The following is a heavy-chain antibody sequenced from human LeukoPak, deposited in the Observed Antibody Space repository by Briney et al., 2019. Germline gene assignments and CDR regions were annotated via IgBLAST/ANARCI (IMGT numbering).Heavy chain of an antibody. D-gene: IGHD1-26*01. CDR3: AREPGKVGARGYSDY. V-gene: IGHV1-69*05. J-gene: IGHJ4*02. Sequence: ASVKVSCKASGGTFSSYAISWARQAPGQGLEWMGGIIPIFGTANYAQKFQGRVTITTDESTSTAYMELSSLRSEDTAVYYCAREPGKVGARGYSDYWGQGTLVTVSS. CDR2: IIPIFGTA. CDR1: GGTFSSYA.